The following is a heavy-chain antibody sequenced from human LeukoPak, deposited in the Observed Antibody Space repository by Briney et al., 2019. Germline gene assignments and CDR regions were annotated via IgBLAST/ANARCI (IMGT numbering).Heavy chain of an antibody. V-gene: IGHV1-8*01. D-gene: IGHD3-9*01. Sequence: ASVKVSCKASGYTFTSYDINWVRQATGQGLEWMGWMNLNSGNTGYAQKFQGRVTMTRNTSISTAYMELSSLRSEDTAVYYCAVLRYFDWLLLSDYGMDVWGQGTTVTVSS. J-gene: IGHJ6*02. CDR2: MNLNSGNT. CDR1: GYTFTSYD. CDR3: AVLRYFDWLLLSDYGMDV.